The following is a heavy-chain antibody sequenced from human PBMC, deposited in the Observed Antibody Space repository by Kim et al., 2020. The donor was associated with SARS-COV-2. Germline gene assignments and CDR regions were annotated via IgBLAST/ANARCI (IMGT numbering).Heavy chain of an antibody. CDR2: TYYRSKWYN. D-gene: IGHD6-19*01. J-gene: IGHJ4*02. CDR3: ARDSFSGDIAVAGASFDY. V-gene: IGHV6-1*01. Sequence: SQTLSLTCAISGDSVSSNSAAWNWIRQSPSRGLEWLGRTYYRSKWYNDYAVSVKSRITINPDTSKNQFSLQLNSVTPEDTAVYYCARDSFSGDIAVAGASFDYWGQGTLVTVSS. CDR1: GDSVSSNSAA.